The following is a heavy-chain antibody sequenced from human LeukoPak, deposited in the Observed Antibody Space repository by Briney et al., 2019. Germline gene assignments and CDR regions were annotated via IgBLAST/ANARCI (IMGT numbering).Heavy chain of an antibody. Sequence: GGSLRLSCAASGFTFSSYVMHWVRQAPGKGLEWVAVIWYDGGNKYYADSVKGRFTISRDNSKNTLYLQMNSLRAEDTAVFYCAKVSGFKITFGGVIDWGQGTPVTVSS. CDR2: IWYDGGNK. CDR1: GFTFSSYV. CDR3: AKVSGFKITFGGVID. J-gene: IGHJ4*02. D-gene: IGHD3-16*02. V-gene: IGHV3-30*02.